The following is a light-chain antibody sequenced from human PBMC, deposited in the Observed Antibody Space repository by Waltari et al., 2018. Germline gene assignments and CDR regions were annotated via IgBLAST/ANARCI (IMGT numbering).Light chain of an antibody. V-gene: IGLV1-40*01. J-gene: IGLJ2*01. Sequence: QSVLTQPPSVSGAPGQRVTISCTGSSSNIGAGDDVHWYQQLPGTAPKLLICGKRDGSAGVPDRVSGSKSGPPASLAIPGLQAEDEADYYCQSYDSSLSGVVFGGGTKLTVL. CDR3: QSYDSSLSGVV. CDR2: GKR. CDR1: SSNIGAGDD.